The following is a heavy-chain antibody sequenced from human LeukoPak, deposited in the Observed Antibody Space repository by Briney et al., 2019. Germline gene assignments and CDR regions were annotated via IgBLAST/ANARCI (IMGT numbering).Heavy chain of an antibody. CDR3: ARDLYYDYVWGSYRDDY. D-gene: IGHD3-16*02. CDR2: IYHSGST. J-gene: IGHJ4*02. V-gene: IGHV4-4*02. CDR1: GGSISSSNW. Sequence: SETLSLTCAVSGGSISSSNWWSWVRQPPGKGLEWIGEIYHSGSTNYNPSLKSRVTISVDKSKNQFSLKLSSVTAADTAVYYCARDLYYDYVWGSYRDDYWGQGTLVTVSS.